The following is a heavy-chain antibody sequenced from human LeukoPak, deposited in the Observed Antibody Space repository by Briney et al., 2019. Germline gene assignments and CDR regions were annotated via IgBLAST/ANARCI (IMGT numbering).Heavy chain of an antibody. V-gene: IGHV3-64D*09. CDR3: VRRGMRPFYYYDY. J-gene: IGHJ4*02. Sequence: GGALRLSRSASGLTLSNYPIHWVRQAPGKGLGYVSFISSDGVSSYYADSVRGRFTISRDNSKSTLYLEMSSLRAEDTAMYYCVRRGMRPFYYYDYWGQGTLVTVS. CDR2: ISSDGVSS. CDR1: GLTLSNYP.